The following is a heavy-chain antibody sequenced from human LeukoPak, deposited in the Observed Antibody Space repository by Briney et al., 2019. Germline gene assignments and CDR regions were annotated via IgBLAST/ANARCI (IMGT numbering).Heavy chain of an antibody. CDR1: GFSFSSYA. J-gene: IGHJ4*02. Sequence: QPGRSLRLSCAASGFSFSSYAMHCVRQAPGKGLEWVADISYDGSNKYYADSVKGRFTISRENSKNTLYLQMNSLRAEDTAVYYCARDPFHIVVVTASHVFDYWGQGTLVTVSS. V-gene: IGHV3-30-3*01. CDR3: ARDPFHIVVVTASHVFDY. D-gene: IGHD2-21*02. CDR2: ISYDGSNK.